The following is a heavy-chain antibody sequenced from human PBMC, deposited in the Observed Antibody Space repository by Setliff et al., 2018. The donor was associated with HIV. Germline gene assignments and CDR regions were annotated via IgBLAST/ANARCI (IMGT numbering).Heavy chain of an antibody. CDR1: GFTFSSYA. CDR3: AKDMRGQLVQGVYFDY. D-gene: IGHD6-13*01. V-gene: IGHV3-23*01. CDR2: ISGSGGST. J-gene: IGHJ4*02. Sequence: GGSLRLSCAASGFTFSSYAMSWVRQAPGKGLEWVSAISGSGGSTYYADSVKGRFTISRDNSKNTLYLQMNSLRAEDTAVYYCAKDMRGQLVQGVYFDYWGQGTLVTVSS.